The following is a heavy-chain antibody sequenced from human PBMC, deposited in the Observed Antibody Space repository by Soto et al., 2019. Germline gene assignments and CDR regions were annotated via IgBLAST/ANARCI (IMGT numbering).Heavy chain of an antibody. J-gene: IGHJ4*02. CDR1: GYTLTEYS. Sequence: ASVKVSCKVSGYTLTEYSMHWVRQAPGKGLEWMGGFNPENGKTNYAQKFQGRVTITRDTSASTAYMELSSLRSEDTAVYYCARDLPPVDYWGQGTLVTVSS. CDR2: FNPENGKT. CDR3: ARDLPPVDY. V-gene: IGHV1-24*01.